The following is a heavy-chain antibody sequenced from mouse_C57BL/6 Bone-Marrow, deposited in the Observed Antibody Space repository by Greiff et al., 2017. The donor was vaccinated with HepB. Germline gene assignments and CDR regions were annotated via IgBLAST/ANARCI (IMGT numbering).Heavy chain of an antibody. J-gene: IGHJ4*01. D-gene: IGHD1-1*01. CDR3: DCDSSSDGYYAMDY. CDR2: IDPANGNT. CDR1: GFNIKNTY. V-gene: IGHV14-3*01. Sequence: VRLQQSVAELVRPGASVKLSCTASGFNIKNTYMHWVKQRPEQGLEWIGRIDPANGNTKYAPKFQGKATITADTSSNTAYLQLSSLTSEDTAIYYCDCDSSSDGYYAMDYWGQGTSVTVSS.